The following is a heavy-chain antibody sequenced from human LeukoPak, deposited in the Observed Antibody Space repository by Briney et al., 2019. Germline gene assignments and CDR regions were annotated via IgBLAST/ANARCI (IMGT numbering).Heavy chain of an antibody. V-gene: IGHV3-7*01. D-gene: IGHD3-10*01. CDR3: ARDYASGSYVDY. Sequence: GGSLRLSCAASGFTFSNSWMSWVRQAPRKGLEWVANIKHDGSEKYYVDSVKGRLTISRDNAKNSLYLQVNSLRAEDTAVYYCARDYASGSYVDYWGQGTLVTVSS. CDR2: IKHDGSEK. CDR1: GFTFSNSW. J-gene: IGHJ4*02.